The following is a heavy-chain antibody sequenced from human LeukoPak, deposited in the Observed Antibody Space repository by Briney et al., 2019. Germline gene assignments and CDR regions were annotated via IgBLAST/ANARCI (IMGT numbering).Heavy chain of an antibody. CDR3: ASSPYDFWSGYPAYYFDY. D-gene: IGHD3-3*01. J-gene: IGHJ4*02. V-gene: IGHV1-2*02. Sequence: ASVKVSCKASGYTFTGYYMHWVRQAPGQGLEWMGWINPNSGGTNYAQKFQGRVTMTRDTSISTAYMELSRLRSDDTAVYYCASSPYDFWSGYPAYYFDYWGQGTLVTVSS. CDR1: GYTFTGYY. CDR2: INPNSGGT.